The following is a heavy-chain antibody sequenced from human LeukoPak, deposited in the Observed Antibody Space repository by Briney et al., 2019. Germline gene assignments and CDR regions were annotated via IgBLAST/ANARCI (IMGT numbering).Heavy chain of an antibody. J-gene: IGHJ6*02. Sequence: GASVKVSCKASGGTFSSYAISWVRQAPGQGLEWMGRIIPILGIANYAQKFQGRVTITADKSTSTAYMELSSLRSEDTAVYYCARDYGGNSLDYYGMDVWGQGTTVTVSS. CDR2: IIPILGIA. CDR1: GGTFSSYA. D-gene: IGHD2-21*02. V-gene: IGHV1-69*04. CDR3: ARDYGGNSLDYYGMDV.